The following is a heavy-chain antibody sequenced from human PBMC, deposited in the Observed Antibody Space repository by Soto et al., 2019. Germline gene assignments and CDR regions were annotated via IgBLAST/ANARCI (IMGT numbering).Heavy chain of an antibody. V-gene: IGHV3-74*01. CDR2: LNSDGGEI. Sequence: EVQLVESGGGLVQPGGSLRLSCAASGFTFSSYWMHWVRQAPGKGLVWVSRLNSDGGEISYADSVKGRFTISRDNAKNTLYLEMNSRRAEDTAVYFCASLGVNGGYRTDYWGQGTLVTVSS. D-gene: IGHD3-22*01. J-gene: IGHJ4*02. CDR1: GFTFSSYW. CDR3: ASLGVNGGYRTDY.